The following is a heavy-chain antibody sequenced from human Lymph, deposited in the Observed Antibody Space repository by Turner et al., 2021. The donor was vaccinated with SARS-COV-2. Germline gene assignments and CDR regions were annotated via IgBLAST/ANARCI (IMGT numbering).Heavy chain of an antibody. V-gene: IGHV3-30*18. J-gene: IGHJ6*02. Sequence: QVQLVESGGGVVQPGRSLRRSWAALGFTFSGYGMHWVRQAPGKGLEWVAVISYDGNNEHCADSVKGRFTISRDNSKNTLYLQMNRLRPDDTAVYYCAKDLSAGDYYYYYGMDVWGQGTTVTVSS. CDR3: AKDLSAGDYYYYYGMDV. CDR2: ISYDGNNE. CDR1: GFTFSGYG. D-gene: IGHD3-10*01.